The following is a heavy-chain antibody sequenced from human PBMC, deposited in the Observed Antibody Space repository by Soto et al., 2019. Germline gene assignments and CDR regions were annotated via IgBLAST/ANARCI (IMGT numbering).Heavy chain of an antibody. Sequence: QVQLQESGPGLVKPSQTLSLTCTVSGGSISSGGYYWSWIRQHPGKGLEWNGYIYYSGSTYYNPSLKSRVTLSVDTSKNQFSLKLSSVTAADAAVYYCATYCSGGSCYLDYWGQGTLVTVSS. D-gene: IGHD2-15*01. CDR2: IYYSGST. CDR1: GGSISSGGYY. CDR3: ATYCSGGSCYLDY. V-gene: IGHV4-31*03. J-gene: IGHJ4*02.